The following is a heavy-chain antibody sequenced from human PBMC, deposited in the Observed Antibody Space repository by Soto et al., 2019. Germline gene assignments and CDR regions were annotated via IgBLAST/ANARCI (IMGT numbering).Heavy chain of an antibody. D-gene: IGHD3-10*01. CDR1: GFTFSSYG. Sequence: QVQLVESGGGVVQPGRSLRLSCAASGFTFSSYGMHWVRQAPGKGLEWVAVISYDGSNKYYADSVKGRFTISRDNSKNTLYLQMSSLRAEDTAVYYCAKDVLLWFGPFDYWGQGTLVTVSS. J-gene: IGHJ4*02. CDR2: ISYDGSNK. V-gene: IGHV3-30*18. CDR3: AKDVLLWFGPFDY.